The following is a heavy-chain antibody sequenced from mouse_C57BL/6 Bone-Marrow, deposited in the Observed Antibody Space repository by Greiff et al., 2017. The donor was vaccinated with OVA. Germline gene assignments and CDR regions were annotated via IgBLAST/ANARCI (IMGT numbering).Heavy chain of an antibody. D-gene: IGHD2-1*01. V-gene: IGHV5-15*01. Sequence: EVQRVESGGGLVQPGGSLKLSCAASGFTFSDYGMAWVRQAPRKGPEWVAFISNLAYSIYYADTVTGRFTISRENAKNTLYLEMSSLRSEDTAMYYCARLYSAYWGQGTLVTVSA. CDR1: GFTFSDYG. J-gene: IGHJ3*01. CDR2: ISNLAYSI. CDR3: ARLYSAY.